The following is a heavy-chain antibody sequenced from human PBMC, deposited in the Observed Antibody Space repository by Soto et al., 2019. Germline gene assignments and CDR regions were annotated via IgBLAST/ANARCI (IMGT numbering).Heavy chain of an antibody. CDR3: ARDFKRNSSPPGPLES. D-gene: IGHD6-13*01. CDR1: GDSISSGDYY. V-gene: IGHV4-30-4*01. Sequence: SETLSLTCTVSGDSISSGDYYWSWIRQPPGKGLEWIGCIYYSGNTYYNPSLKRRFSISVDTSKNQFSLQLSSVTVADTAVYYCARDFKRNSSPPGPLESWGLGTLVTVSS. CDR2: IYYSGNT. J-gene: IGHJ4*02.